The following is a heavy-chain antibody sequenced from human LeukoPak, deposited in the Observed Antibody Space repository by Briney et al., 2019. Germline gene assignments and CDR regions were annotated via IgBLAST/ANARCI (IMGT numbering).Heavy chain of an antibody. Sequence: GESLKISCKGSGYSFTSYWIGWVRQMPGKGLEWMGIIYPGDSDTRYSPSFQGQVTTSADKSISTAYLQWSSLKASDTAMYYCARLGYDSSGYYYAGAFDIWGQGTMVTVSS. J-gene: IGHJ3*02. V-gene: IGHV5-51*01. D-gene: IGHD3-22*01. CDR3: ARLGYDSSGYYYAGAFDI. CDR2: IYPGDSDT. CDR1: GYSFTSYW.